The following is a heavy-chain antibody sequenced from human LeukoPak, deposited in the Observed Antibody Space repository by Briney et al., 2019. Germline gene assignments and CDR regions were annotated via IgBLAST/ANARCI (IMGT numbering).Heavy chain of an antibody. J-gene: IGHJ3*02. Sequence: PGGSLRLSCAASGFIFSTYWMMWARQAPGKGLEWVANMKGDGSEIHYVDSVKGRFTISRDNAKNSLYLQMNSLRAEDMALYYCAKGHSSVVGLDGFDIWGQGTMVTVSS. CDR2: MKGDGSEI. CDR3: AKGHSSVVGLDGFDI. CDR1: GFIFSTYW. V-gene: IGHV3-7*03. D-gene: IGHD3-22*01.